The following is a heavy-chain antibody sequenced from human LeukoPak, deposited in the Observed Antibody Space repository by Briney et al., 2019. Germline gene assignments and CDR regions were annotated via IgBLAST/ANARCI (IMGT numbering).Heavy chain of an antibody. CDR2: IYHSGST. D-gene: IGHD2/OR15-2a*01. CDR3: ASSFAIESTLDY. Sequence: SSGTLSLTCAVSGGSISSSNWWSRVRQPPGKGLEWIGEIYHSGSTNYNPSLKSRVTISVDKSKNQFSLKLSSVTAADTDVYYCASSFAIESTLDYWGQGTLVTVSS. J-gene: IGHJ4*02. V-gene: IGHV4-4*02. CDR1: GGSISSSNW.